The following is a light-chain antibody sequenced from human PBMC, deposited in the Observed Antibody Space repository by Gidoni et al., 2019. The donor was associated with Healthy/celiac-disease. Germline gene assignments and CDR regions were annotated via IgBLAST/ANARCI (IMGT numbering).Light chain of an antibody. CDR2: KAS. CDR3: QQYNSYPLFT. Sequence: DIQMTQSPSTLSASVGDRVTITCRASQSISSWLAWYQQKPGKAPKLLIYKASSLESGVPSRFSGSGSGTEFTLTISSLQPDDFATYYCQQYNSYPLFTFGPGTKVEIK. J-gene: IGKJ3*01. CDR1: QSISSW. V-gene: IGKV1-5*03.